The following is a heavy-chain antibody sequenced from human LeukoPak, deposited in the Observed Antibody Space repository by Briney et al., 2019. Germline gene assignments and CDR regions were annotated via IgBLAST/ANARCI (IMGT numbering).Heavy chain of an antibody. Sequence: GGSLRLSCSASGFTLSTYGMHWVRQAPGKGLEWEALIWYDGSNKFYLDSVKGRFTISRDNSNNTLSLELKSLRVEDTGLYYCVRSTAAALNNIFDMWGQGTMVIVSS. D-gene: IGHD6-13*01. CDR2: IWYDGSNK. V-gene: IGHV3-33*01. CDR1: GFTLSTYG. J-gene: IGHJ3*02. CDR3: VRSTAAALNNIFDM.